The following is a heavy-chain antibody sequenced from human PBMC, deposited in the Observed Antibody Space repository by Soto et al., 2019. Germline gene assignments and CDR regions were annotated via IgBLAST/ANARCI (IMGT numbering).Heavy chain of an antibody. Sequence: GGSLRLSCVASGFSFSDYYMNWIRQAPGKGLEWVSYISSGSSYTNYAASVKGRFTISRDNAKNSLYLQMNSLRVEDTAVYYCARAEYYESIPFTYWGQGTLVTVS. V-gene: IGHV3-11*05. CDR3: ARAEYYESIPFTY. D-gene: IGHD3-3*01. J-gene: IGHJ4*02. CDR2: ISSGSSYT. CDR1: GFSFSDYY.